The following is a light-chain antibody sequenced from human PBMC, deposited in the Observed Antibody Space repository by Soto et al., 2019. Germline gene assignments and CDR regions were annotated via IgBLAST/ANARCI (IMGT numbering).Light chain of an antibody. Sequence: EIVLTQSPGTLSLSPGERATLSCRGGQSVGNNYLAWYQQKPGQAPRLLIYGASNRATGIPDRFSGSGSGTDFTLTISRLEPEDFAVYYCQQYGSSGTFGQGTKVDIK. CDR2: GAS. J-gene: IGKJ1*01. CDR1: QSVGNNY. V-gene: IGKV3-20*01. CDR3: QQYGSSGT.